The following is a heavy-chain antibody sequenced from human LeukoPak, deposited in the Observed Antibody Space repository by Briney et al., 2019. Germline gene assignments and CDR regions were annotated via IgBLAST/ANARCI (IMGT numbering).Heavy chain of an antibody. J-gene: IGHJ6*02. D-gene: IGHD3-10*01. V-gene: IGHV4-59*01. CDR2: IYYSGST. Sequence: SETLSLTCTVSGGSISSYYWCWIRQPPGKGLEWIGYIYYSGSTNYNPSLKSRVTISVDTSKNQFSLKLSSVTAADTAVYYCARAYGSGTYGSGSYSRQFGYYGMDVWGQGTTVTVSS. CDR1: GGSISSYY. CDR3: ARAYGSGTYGSGSYSRQFGYYGMDV.